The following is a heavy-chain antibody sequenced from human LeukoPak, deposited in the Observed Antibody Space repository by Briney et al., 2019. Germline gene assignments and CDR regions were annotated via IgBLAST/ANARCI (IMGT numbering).Heavy chain of an antibody. CDR1: GGSISSYY. CDR3: ARVRSSGYLGSEYYFDY. D-gene: IGHD3-22*01. J-gene: IGHJ4*02. Sequence: SETLSLTCTVSGGSISSYYWGWIRQPPGKGLEWIGSIYYSGSTYYNPSLKSRVTISVDTSKNQFSLKLSSVTAADTAVYYCARVRSSGYLGSEYYFDYWGQGTLVTVSS. CDR2: IYYSGST. V-gene: IGHV4-39*07.